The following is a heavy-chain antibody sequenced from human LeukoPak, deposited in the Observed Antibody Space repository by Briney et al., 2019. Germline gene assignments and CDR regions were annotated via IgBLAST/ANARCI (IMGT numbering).Heavy chain of an antibody. CDR1: GYTFTSYD. CDR3: ARDHPRFGDGSDDAFDI. J-gene: IGHJ3*02. Sequence: ASVKVSCKASGYTFTSYDITWVRQAPGQGLEWMGWISAYNGNTNYAQKLQGRVTMTTDTSTSTAYMELRSLRSDDTAVYYCARDHPRFGDGSDDAFDIWGQGTMVTVSS. V-gene: IGHV1-18*01. CDR2: ISAYNGNT. D-gene: IGHD3-10*01.